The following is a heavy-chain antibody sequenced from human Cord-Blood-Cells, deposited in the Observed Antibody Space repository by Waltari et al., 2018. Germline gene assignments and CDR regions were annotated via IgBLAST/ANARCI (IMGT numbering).Heavy chain of an antibody. J-gene: IGHJ4*02. V-gene: IGHV3-21*01. CDR2: ISSSSSYI. CDR1: GFTFSSYS. CDR3: ARDADFWSGYYDY. D-gene: IGHD3-3*01. Sequence: DVQLVESGGGLVKPGGSLRLSCAASGFTFSSYSMNWVRQAPGKGLEWVSSISSSSSYIYYADSVKGRFTISRDNAKNSLYQQMNSLRAEDTAVYYCARDADFWSGYYDYWGQGTLVTVSS.